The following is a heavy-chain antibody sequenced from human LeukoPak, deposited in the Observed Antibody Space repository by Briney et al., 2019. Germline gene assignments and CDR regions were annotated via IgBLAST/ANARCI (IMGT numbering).Heavy chain of an antibody. CDR2: TYYRSKWFS. D-gene: IGHD1-26*01. CDR1: GDSVSSDSAT. Sequence: SQTLSLTCAISGDSVSSDSATWNWIRQSPSRGLEWLGRTYYRSKWFSDYAVSVKSRTTFNPDTSKNQLSLQLNSVTPEDTAVYYCARGGGSYYAFDIWGQGTMVTVSS. V-gene: IGHV6-1*01. J-gene: IGHJ3*02. CDR3: ARGGGSYYAFDI.